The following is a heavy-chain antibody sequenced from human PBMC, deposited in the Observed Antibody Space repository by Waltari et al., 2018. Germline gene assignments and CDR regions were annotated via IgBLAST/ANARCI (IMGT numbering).Heavy chain of an antibody. CDR3: ARSGFCTGDSCFSAFYYFDY. Sequence: EVRLVESGGGLVQPGGSLRLSCVASGFSFKYYWMTWVRQAPGKGLGWVANIKQDGSEGYSVDSVNGRFTISRDNTNNSLYLQMNSLRAEDTALYYCARSGFCTGDSCFSAFYYFDYWGPGILVTVSS. CDR2: IKQDGSEG. CDR1: GFSFKYYW. J-gene: IGHJ4*02. D-gene: IGHD2-15*01. V-gene: IGHV3-7*01.